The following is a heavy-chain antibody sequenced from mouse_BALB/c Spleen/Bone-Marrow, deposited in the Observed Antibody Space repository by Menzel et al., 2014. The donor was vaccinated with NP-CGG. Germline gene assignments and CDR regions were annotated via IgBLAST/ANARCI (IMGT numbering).Heavy chain of an antibody. D-gene: IGHD1-2*01. V-gene: IGHV14-4*02. CDR2: IDPENGDT. CDR3: NAQNYGYGAWFAY. CDR1: GFNIKDYY. J-gene: IGHJ3*01. Sequence: VQLQQSGAELVGSGASVKLSCTASGFNIKDYYMHWVKQRPEQGLEWIGWIDPENGDTEYAPKFQGKATMTADTSSNTAYLQLSSLTSEDTAVYYCNAQNYGYGAWFAYWGQGTLVTVSA.